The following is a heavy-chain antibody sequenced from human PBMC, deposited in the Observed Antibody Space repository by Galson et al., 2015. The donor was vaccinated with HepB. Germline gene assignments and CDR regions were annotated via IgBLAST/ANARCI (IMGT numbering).Heavy chain of an antibody. CDR3: TREERYCSSDSCSIRTQYFQH. D-gene: IGHD2-2*01. CDR1: GGTFGSYA. Sequence: SVKVSCKASGGTFGSYAISWVRQAPGQGLEWMGGITPILGTANYAQKFQDRVTITADESTSIAYMELSSLRSEDAAVYYCTREERYCSSDSCSIRTQYFQHWGQGTLVTVSS. J-gene: IGHJ1*01. V-gene: IGHV1-69*13. CDR2: ITPILGTA.